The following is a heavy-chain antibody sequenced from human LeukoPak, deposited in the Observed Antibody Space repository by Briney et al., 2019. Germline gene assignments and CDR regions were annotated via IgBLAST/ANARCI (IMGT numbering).Heavy chain of an antibody. CDR1: GFTVSSNY. D-gene: IGHD3-22*01. CDR2: IYSGGST. CDR3: ARDPVLYYYDSSGYYGMDV. V-gene: IGHV3-66*01. Sequence: GGSLRLSCAASGFTVSSNYMSWVRQAPGKGLEWVSVIYSGGSTYYADSVKGRFTISRDNSKNTLYLQMNSLRAEDTAVYYCARDPVLYYYDSSGYYGMDVWGQGTTVTVSS. J-gene: IGHJ6*02.